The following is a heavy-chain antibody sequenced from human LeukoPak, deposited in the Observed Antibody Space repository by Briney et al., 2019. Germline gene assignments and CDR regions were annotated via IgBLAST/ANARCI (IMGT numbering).Heavy chain of an antibody. D-gene: IGHD3-10*01. CDR1: GGSISSGGYY. CDR3: ARGEYYYGSGSPPNWFDP. CDR2: IYYTGST. J-gene: IGHJ5*02. V-gene: IGHV4-30-4*01. Sequence: SETLSLTCTVSGGSISSGGYYWSWIRQPPGKGLEWIGYIYYTGSTDYNPSLKSRVTISADTFKNQFYLKVNSVTAADTAVYYCARGEYYYGSGSPPNWFDPWGQGTLVTVSS.